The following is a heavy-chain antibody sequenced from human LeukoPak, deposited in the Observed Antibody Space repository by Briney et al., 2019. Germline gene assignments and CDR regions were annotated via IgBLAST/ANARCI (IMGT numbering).Heavy chain of an antibody. CDR3: GRLFDS. CDR1: GGAIISDNFY. Sequence: PSETLSLTRTVSGGAIISDNFYWGWVRQPPGKGLEWVGSINYSGTTYYNPSLRSRVSISVDTSRTQFFLRLNSVTAADTAVYYCGRLFDSWGQGILVTVSS. V-gene: IGHV4-39*01. J-gene: IGHJ4*02. CDR2: INYSGTT.